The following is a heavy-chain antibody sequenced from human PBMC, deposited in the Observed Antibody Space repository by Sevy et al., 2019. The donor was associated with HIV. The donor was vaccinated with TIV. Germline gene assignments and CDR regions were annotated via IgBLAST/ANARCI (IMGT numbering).Heavy chain of an antibody. CDR2: IYYSGST. CDR1: GGSISSYY. V-gene: IGHV4-59*01. D-gene: IGHD5-12*01. CDR3: AGVEMVATALYY. J-gene: IGHJ4*02. Sequence: SETLSLTCTVSGGSISSYYWSWIRQPPGKGLDGIGYIYYSGSTNYNPALKSRVTISVDTSKNQFSLKLSSVAAADTAVYYCAGVEMVATALYYWGQGTLVTVSS.